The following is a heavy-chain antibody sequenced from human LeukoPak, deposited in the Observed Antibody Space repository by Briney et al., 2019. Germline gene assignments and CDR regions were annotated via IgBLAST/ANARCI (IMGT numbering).Heavy chain of an antibody. Sequence: PGGSLRLSCAASGFTLSTYWMHWVRQAPGKGLEWVSSISSSSSYIYYADSVKGRFTISRDNAKNSLYLQMNSLRAEDTAVYYCLPQAYSGFDYWGQGTLVTVSS. V-gene: IGHV3-21*01. CDR3: LPQAYSGFDY. J-gene: IGHJ4*02. D-gene: IGHD1-26*01. CDR2: ISSSSSYI. CDR1: GFTLSTYW.